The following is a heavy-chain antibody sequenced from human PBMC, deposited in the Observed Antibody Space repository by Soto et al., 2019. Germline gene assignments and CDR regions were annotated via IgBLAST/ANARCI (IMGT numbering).Heavy chain of an antibody. CDR2: VNAGNGNR. V-gene: IGHV1-3*01. J-gene: IGHJ4*02. CDR1: GYAFSNYA. Sequence: QVQLIQSGAEVKKPGASVKVSCKASGYAFSNYAIPWVRQAPGQSLEWMGWVNAGNGNRKYSQKFQGRVTVTRDTSASTVYMELSSLRSEDTAVYYCASDDFDSSGFDFWGQGTLVTVSS. CDR3: ASDDFDSSGFDF. D-gene: IGHD3-22*01.